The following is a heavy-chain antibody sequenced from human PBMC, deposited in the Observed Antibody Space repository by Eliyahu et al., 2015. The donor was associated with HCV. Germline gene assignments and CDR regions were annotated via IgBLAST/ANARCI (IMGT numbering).Heavy chain of an antibody. Sequence: QVQLVESGGGVVQPGRSLRPSCAASGVAFXSYDMHWVRQAPGKGLEWVALISYDGSNKYYADSVKGRFSISRDNSKKTLYLQMNSLRAEDSAVYYCAREKSTGVMERYLKRGHYFDYWGQGTLVTVSS. CDR3: AREKSTGVMERYLKRGHYFDY. J-gene: IGHJ4*02. CDR2: ISYDGSNK. V-gene: IGHV3-30*03. D-gene: IGHD3-9*01. CDR1: GVAFXSYD.